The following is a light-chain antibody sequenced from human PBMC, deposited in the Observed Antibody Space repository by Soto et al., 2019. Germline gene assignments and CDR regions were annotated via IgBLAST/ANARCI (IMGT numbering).Light chain of an antibody. CDR1: QSISVW. V-gene: IGKV1-5*03. CDR2: KAS. Sequence: DIKMTQSPSTLSGSVGDRVTITCRASQSISVWLAWYQQKAGKAPNLLIYKASRLESGVPSRFSGSGSETEFTLTISGLQPGDSATYYCQQYNSYSPTFGQGTKVDIK. CDR3: QQYNSYSPT. J-gene: IGKJ1*01.